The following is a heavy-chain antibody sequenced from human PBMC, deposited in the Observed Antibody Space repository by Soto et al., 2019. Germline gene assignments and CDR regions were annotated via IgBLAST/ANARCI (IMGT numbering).Heavy chain of an antibody. V-gene: IGHV4-38-2*02. CDR1: GYSISSGSY. CDR2: IYHGGTT. J-gene: IGHJ4*01. D-gene: IGHD6-19*01. Sequence: SETLSLTCTVSGYSISSGSYWGWIRQPPGKGPEWIASIYHGGTTFYNPSLKSRVTVSVDKSNNRFSLKLRSVTAADTAVYYCAKDPVMVVAGSTFDYWGHRTLVTVSS. CDR3: AKDPVMVVAGSTFDY.